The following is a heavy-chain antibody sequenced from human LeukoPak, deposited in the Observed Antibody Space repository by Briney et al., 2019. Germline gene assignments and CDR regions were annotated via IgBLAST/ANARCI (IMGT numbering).Heavy chain of an antibody. CDR2: IYYSGST. D-gene: IGHD6-13*01. CDR1: GGSISSYY. Sequence: SETLSLTCTVSGGSISSYYWSWIRQPPGKGLEWIGYIYYSGSTNYNPSLKSRVTISVDTSKNQFSLKLSSVTAADTAVYYCARVHRSSSWHYYYYMDVWGKGTTVTISS. V-gene: IGHV4-59*01. CDR3: ARVHRSSSWHYYYYMDV. J-gene: IGHJ6*03.